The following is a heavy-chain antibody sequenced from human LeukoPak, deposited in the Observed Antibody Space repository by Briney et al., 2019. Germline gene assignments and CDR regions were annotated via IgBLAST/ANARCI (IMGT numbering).Heavy chain of an antibody. D-gene: IGHD3-16*02. CDR2: INWNGGST. CDR3: ATVWGSYREDAFDI. J-gene: IGHJ3*02. Sequence: PGGSLRLSCAASGFTFDDYGMSWVRQAPGKGLEWVSGINWNGGSTGYADSVKGRFTISRDNAKNSLYLQMNSLRAEDTALYYCATVWGSYREDAFDIWGQGTMVTVSS. V-gene: IGHV3-20*04. CDR1: GFTFDDYG.